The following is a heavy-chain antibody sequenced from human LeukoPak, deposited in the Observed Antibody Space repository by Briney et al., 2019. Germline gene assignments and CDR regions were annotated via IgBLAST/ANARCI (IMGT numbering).Heavy chain of an antibody. V-gene: IGHV4-34*01. D-gene: IGHD5-18*01. CDR3: ARHAYTYAQSLLSLDY. Sequence: SETLSLTCAVYGGSFSGYYWSWIRQPPGKGLEWIGEINHSGSTNYNPSLKSRVTISVDTSKNQFSLNLSSVTAADTAVYYCARHAYTYAQSLLSLDYWGQGTLVTVSS. CDR2: INHSGST. J-gene: IGHJ4*02. CDR1: GGSFSGYY.